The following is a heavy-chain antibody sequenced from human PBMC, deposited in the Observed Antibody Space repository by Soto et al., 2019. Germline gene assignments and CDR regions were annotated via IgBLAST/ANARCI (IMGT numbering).Heavy chain of an antibody. Sequence: QVQLVESGGGVVQPGRSLRLSCAASGFTFSSYGMHWVRQAPGKGLEWGAVIWYDGSNKYYADSVKGRFTISRDNSKNTLYLQMNGLRAEYTAVYYCARAGIAAAGTTQQYYGMDVWGQGTTVTVSS. J-gene: IGHJ6*02. D-gene: IGHD6-13*01. CDR1: GFTFSSYG. V-gene: IGHV3-33*01. CDR3: ARAGIAAAGTTQQYYGMDV. CDR2: IWYDGSNK.